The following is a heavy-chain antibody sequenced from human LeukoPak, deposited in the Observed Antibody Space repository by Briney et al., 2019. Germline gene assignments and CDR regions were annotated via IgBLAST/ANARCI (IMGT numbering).Heavy chain of an antibody. CDR2: IYYSGST. Sequence: SETLSLTCTVSGGSISSSSYYWGWIRQPPGKGLEWIGSIYYSGSTYYNPSLKSRVTISVDTSKNQFSLKPSSVTAADTAVYYCARQVGATYFDYWGQGTLVTVSS. CDR1: GGSISSSSYY. V-gene: IGHV4-39*01. D-gene: IGHD1-26*01. J-gene: IGHJ4*02. CDR3: ARQVGATYFDY.